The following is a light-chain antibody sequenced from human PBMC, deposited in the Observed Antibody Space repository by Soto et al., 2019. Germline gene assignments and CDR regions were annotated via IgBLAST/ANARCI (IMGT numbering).Light chain of an antibody. CDR3: EAWDSSLSAGV. J-gene: IGLJ3*02. V-gene: IGLV1-51*01. CDR1: RSDIGNNY. CDR2: DND. Sequence: QSVLTQPPSVSAAPGQKVTVSCSGSRSDIGNNYVSWYQHLPGTAPKLLIYDNDKRPSGIPDRFSASKSDTSATLGITGLQTGDEADYYCEAWDSSLSAGVFGGGTKGTVL.